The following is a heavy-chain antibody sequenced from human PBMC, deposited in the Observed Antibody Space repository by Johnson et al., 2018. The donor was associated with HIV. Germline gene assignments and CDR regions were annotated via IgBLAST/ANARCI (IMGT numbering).Heavy chain of an antibody. D-gene: IGHD3-16*01. CDR2: VSYDGSTE. V-gene: IGHV3-30*04. CDR1: GFIFTNFA. Sequence: QVQLVESGGGVVQPGRSLRLACPVSGFIFTNFAMHWVRQAPGKGLEWVAVVSYDGSTEFYADSVKGRFTISRDNSKNTLFLQMNGLRPEDTAVYYCARGQGFGAFDIWGQGRMVTVSS. CDR3: ARGQGFGAFDI. J-gene: IGHJ3*02.